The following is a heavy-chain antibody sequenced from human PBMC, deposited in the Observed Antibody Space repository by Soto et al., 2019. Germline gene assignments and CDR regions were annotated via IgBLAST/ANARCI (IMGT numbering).Heavy chain of an antibody. CDR2: IWYDGSNK. J-gene: IGHJ3*02. CDR1: GFTFSSYG. V-gene: IGHV3-33*01. Sequence: QVQLVESEGGVVQPGRSLRLSCAASGFTFSSYGMHWVRQAPGKGLEWVAVIWYDGSNKYYADSVKGRFTISRDNSKNTLYLQMNSLRAEDTAVYYCARVSLRNDYGGIDIWGQGTMVTVSS. CDR3: ARVSLRNDYGGIDI. D-gene: IGHD4-17*01.